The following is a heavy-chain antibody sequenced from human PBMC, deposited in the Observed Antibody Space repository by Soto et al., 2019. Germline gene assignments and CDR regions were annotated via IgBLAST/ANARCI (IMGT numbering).Heavy chain of an antibody. CDR2: IIPIFGTA. CDR1: GGTFSSYA. CDR3: ASQAPAPGIAAAGRIDYYGRDV. V-gene: IGHV1-69*12. D-gene: IGHD6-13*01. J-gene: IGHJ6*04. Sequence: QVQLVQSGAEVKKPGSSVKVSCKASGGTFSSYAISWVRQAPGQGLEWMGGIIPIFGTANYAQKFQGRVTITADESPGPANMELGSLRSEDTAVYSCASQAPAPGIAAAGRIDYYGRDVWGKGTTVTVSS.